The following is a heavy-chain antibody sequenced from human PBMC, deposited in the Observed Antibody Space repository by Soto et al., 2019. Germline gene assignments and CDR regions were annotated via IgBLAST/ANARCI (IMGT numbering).Heavy chain of an antibody. J-gene: IGHJ4*02. CDR2: VSGSGGRT. CDR1: GFIFSNYA. Sequence: GGSLRLSCAASGFIFSNYAMSWVRQAPGKGLEWVSGVSGSGGRTYYADSMKGRFTISRDNSKNTLYLQMNSLRVEDTAIYYCAKDAGALNQTPDYGGRGTLVTVSS. CDR3: AKDAGALNQTPDY. V-gene: IGHV3-23*01.